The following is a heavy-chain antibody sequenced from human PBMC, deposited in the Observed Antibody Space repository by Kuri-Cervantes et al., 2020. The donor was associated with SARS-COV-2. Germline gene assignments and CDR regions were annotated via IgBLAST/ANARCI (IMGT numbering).Heavy chain of an antibody. CDR1: VFSLSTSGMR. V-gene: IGHV2-70*04. CDR2: IDWDDDK. Sequence: SGLTLVKPTQTLTLTCTFSVFSLSTSGMRVSWIRQPPGKALEWLARIDWDDDKFYSTSLKTRLTISKDTSKNQVVLTMTNMDPVDTATYYCARSTTGFTAMVTDYFDYWGQGTLVTVSS. J-gene: IGHJ4*02. CDR3: ARSTTGFTAMVTDYFDY. D-gene: IGHD5-18*01.